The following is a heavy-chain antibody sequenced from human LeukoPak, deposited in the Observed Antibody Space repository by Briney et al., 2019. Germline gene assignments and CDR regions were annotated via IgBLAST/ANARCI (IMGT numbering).Heavy chain of an antibody. CDR1: GYTFTSYG. CDR3: ASLAGTTNWFDP. Sequence: AASVKVSCKASGYTFTSYGISWVRQAPGQGLEWMGWISAYNGNTNYAQKLQGRVTMTTDTSTSTAYMELRSLRSDDTAAYYCASLAGTTNWFDPWGQGTLVTVSS. D-gene: IGHD1-7*01. CDR2: ISAYNGNT. V-gene: IGHV1-18*01. J-gene: IGHJ5*02.